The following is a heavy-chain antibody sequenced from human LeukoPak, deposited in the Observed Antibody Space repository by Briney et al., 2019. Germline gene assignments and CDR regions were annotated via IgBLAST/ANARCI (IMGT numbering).Heavy chain of an antibody. CDR3: AKDVGMVGATPLEY. CDR1: GFTFSSYA. Sequence: GGSLRLSCAASGFTFSSYAMGWVRQGPGKGLEWVSSISASGDNTYYVDSVKGRFTISRDNSKNTLYLQMNSLRAEDTALYYCAKDVGMVGATPLEYWGQGTLVTVSS. CDR2: ISASGDNT. J-gene: IGHJ4*02. D-gene: IGHD1-26*01. V-gene: IGHV3-23*01.